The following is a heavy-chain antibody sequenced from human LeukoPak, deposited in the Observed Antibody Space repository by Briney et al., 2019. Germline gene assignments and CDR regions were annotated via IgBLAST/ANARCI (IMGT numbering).Heavy chain of an antibody. V-gene: IGHV1-18*01. CDR1: GYTFTSYA. D-gene: IGHD3-10*01. Sequence: ASVKVSCKASGYTFTSYAITWVRQAPGQGLEWMGWISAYNGNTNFAQKFQGRVTMTTDTSTSTAYMELRSLRSDDTAVYYCARDRVPLDAFDIWGQGTMVTVSS. J-gene: IGHJ3*02. CDR3: ARDRVPLDAFDI. CDR2: ISAYNGNT.